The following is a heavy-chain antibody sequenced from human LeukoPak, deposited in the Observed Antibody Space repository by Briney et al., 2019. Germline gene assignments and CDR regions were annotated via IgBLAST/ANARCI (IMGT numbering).Heavy chain of an antibody. CDR3: ARGGSTRLIWWV. J-gene: IGHJ4*02. D-gene: IGHD2-15*01. CDR1: GGSIRTYY. Sequence: SETLSLTCTVSGGSIRTYYWSWIRQPPGKGLEWIGYIYYSGSTNYNPSLKSRVTISVDTSKNQFSLKLSSVTAADTAVYYCARGGSTRLIWWVWGQGTLVTVSS. CDR2: IYYSGST. V-gene: IGHV4-59*12.